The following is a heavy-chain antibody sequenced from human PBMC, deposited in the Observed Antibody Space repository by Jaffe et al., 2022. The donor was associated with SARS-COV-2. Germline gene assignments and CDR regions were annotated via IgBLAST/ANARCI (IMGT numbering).Heavy chain of an antibody. V-gene: IGHV3-7*01. CDR3: ARRKAGSGYYYPLDY. CDR1: GFTFSSYW. Sequence: EVQLVESGGGLVQPGGSLRLSCAASGFTFSSYWMSWVRQAPGKGLEWVANIKQDGSEKYYVDSVKGRFTISRDNAKNSLYLQMNSLRAEDTAVYYCARRKAGSGYYYPLDYWGQGTLVTVSS. J-gene: IGHJ4*02. CDR2: IKQDGSEK. D-gene: IGHD3-22*01.